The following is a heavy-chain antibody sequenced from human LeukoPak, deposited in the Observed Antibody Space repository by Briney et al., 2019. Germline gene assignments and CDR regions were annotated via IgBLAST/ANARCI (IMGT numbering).Heavy chain of an antibody. Sequence: GGSLRLSCVASGFTFSSYWMSWVRQAPGKGLEWVANIKQDGSDKYYVDSVKGRFTISRDNAKNSLHLQMNSLRAEDTAVYYCASGQKLGFWGQGTLVTVSS. J-gene: IGHJ4*02. D-gene: IGHD6-13*01. V-gene: IGHV3-7*01. CDR1: GFTFSSYW. CDR3: ASGQKLGF. CDR2: IKQDGSDK.